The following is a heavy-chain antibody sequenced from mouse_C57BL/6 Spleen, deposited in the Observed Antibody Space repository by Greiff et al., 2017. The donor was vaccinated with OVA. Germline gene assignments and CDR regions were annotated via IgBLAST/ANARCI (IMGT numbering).Heavy chain of an antibody. V-gene: IGHV1-81*01. CDR2: IYPRSGNT. CDR3: ASRGTTVVEDAMDY. CDR1: GYTFTSYG. Sequence: QVQLQQSGAELARPGASVKLSCKASGYTFTSYGISWVKQRTGQGLEWIGEIYPRSGNTYYNEKFKGKATLTADKSSSTAYMELRSLTSEDSAVYFCASRGTTVVEDAMDYWGQGTSVTVSS. D-gene: IGHD1-1*01. J-gene: IGHJ4*01.